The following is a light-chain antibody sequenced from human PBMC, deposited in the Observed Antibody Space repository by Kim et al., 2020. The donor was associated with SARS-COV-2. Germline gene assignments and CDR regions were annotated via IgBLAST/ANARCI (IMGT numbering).Light chain of an antibody. CDR2: SHN. Sequence: GQRVTISCSGSSSNIGVQTVTWYQQVPGTAPKLLINSHNQRPSGVSDRFSGSKSGTSASLAISGLQSEDEADYYCAVWDDSLKAVLLGGGTQLTVL. V-gene: IGLV1-44*01. CDR3: AVWDDSLKAVL. CDR1: SSNIGVQT. J-gene: IGLJ2*01.